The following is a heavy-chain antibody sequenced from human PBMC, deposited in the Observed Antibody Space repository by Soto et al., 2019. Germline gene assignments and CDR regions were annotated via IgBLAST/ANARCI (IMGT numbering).Heavy chain of an antibody. D-gene: IGHD3-10*02. J-gene: IGHJ6*02. V-gene: IGHV4-30-4*01. CDR1: GGSISSGDYY. CDR3: ASSSPVVPDF. Sequence: SETLSLTCTVSGGSISSGDYYWSWIRQPPGKGLEWIGYIYYSGSTYYNPSLKSRVTISVDTSKNQFSLKLSSVTAADMAVYYCASSSPVVPDFWGQGTTVPVSS. CDR2: IYYSGST.